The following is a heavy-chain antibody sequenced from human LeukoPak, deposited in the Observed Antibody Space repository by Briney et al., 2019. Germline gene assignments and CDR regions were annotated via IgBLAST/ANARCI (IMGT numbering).Heavy chain of an antibody. D-gene: IGHD2-2*01. V-gene: IGHV3-30-3*01. Sequence: PGRSLRLSCTASGFKFNNYAMHWVRQAPGKGLEWVAVISYDGTNEDYADSVKGRFTISRDNSKNTLYLQMNSLRVEDTAVYCCTRGKLIVLVPAPIWGQGTMVTVSS. CDR2: ISYDGTNE. CDR3: TRGKLIVLVPAPI. CDR1: GFKFNNYA. J-gene: IGHJ3*02.